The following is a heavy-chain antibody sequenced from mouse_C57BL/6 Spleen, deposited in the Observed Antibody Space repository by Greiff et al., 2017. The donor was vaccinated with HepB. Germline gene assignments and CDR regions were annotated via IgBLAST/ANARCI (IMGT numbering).Heavy chain of an antibody. D-gene: IGHD1-1*01. Sequence: QVQLQQPGAELVKPGASVKMSCKASGYTFTSYWITWVKQRPGQGLAWIGDIYPGSGSTNYNEKFKSKATLTVDTSSSTAYMQLSSLTSEDSAVYYCASDYYYGSPMDYWGQGTSVTVSS. CDR2: IYPGSGST. CDR3: ASDYYYGSPMDY. V-gene: IGHV1-55*01. J-gene: IGHJ4*01. CDR1: GYTFTSYW.